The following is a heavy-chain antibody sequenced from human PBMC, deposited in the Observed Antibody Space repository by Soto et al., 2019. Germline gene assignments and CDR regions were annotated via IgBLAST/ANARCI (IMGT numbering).Heavy chain of an antibody. CDR3: AKDTNSGGPAPIDY. Sequence: VQLVESGGGLVQPGRSLRLSCAASGFTFEDYVMHWVRQAPGKGLEWVSRISWNSNTMVYADSVKGRFTISRDNAENSLYLQMNSLRVEDTAMYYCAKDTNSGGPAPIDYWGQGTMVTVSS. D-gene: IGHD3-10*01. J-gene: IGHJ4*02. CDR1: GFTFEDYV. CDR2: ISWNSNTM. V-gene: IGHV3-9*01.